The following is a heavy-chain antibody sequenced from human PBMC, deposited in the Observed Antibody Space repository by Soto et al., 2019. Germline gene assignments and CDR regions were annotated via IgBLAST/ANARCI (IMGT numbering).Heavy chain of an antibody. D-gene: IGHD3-3*01. J-gene: IGHJ6*02. CDR3: ARPRSGAYYYGMDV. CDR2: MNPNSGNT. CDR1: GYTFTSYD. V-gene: IGHV1-8*01. Sequence: QVQLVQSGAEVKKPGASVKVSCKASGYTFTSYDINWVRQATGQGLEWMGWMNPNSGNTGYAQKFKGGVXXTRNTSIITAYMELSSLRSEDTAVYYCARPRSGAYYYGMDVWGQGTAVTVSS.